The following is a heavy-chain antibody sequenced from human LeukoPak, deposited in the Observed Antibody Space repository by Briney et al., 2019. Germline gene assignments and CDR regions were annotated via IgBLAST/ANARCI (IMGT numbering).Heavy chain of an antibody. D-gene: IGHD6-13*01. CDR2: ISSSSSYI. J-gene: IGHJ4*02. CDR1: GFTFSSYS. V-gene: IGHV3-21*01. CDR3: AGVGSPAAGTRALIDY. Sequence: GGSLRLSCAASGFTFSSYSMSWVRQAPGKGLEWVSSISSSSSYIYYADSVKGRFTISRDNAKNSLYLQMDSLRAEDTAVYYCAGVGSPAAGTRALIDYWGQGTLVTVSS.